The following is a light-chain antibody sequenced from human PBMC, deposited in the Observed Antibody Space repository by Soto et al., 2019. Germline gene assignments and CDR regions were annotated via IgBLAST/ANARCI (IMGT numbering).Light chain of an antibody. CDR2: GAS. CDR3: QQYNNWART. Sequence: EIVMTQSPATLSVSPGERATLSSRASQSVSSNLAWYQQKPGQAPRLLIYGASTRATGIPARFSGSGSGTEFTLTISSLQSEDFAVYYCQQYNNWARTFGQGTKVDIK. V-gene: IGKV3-15*01. CDR1: QSVSSN. J-gene: IGKJ1*01.